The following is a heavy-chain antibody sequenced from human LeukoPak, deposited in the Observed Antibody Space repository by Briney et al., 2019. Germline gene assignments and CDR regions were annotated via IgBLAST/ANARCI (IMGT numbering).Heavy chain of an antibody. V-gene: IGHV3-23*01. Sequence: AGGSLRLSCAASGFSFSSYAMSWVRQAPGKGLEWVSSISGSGDNTYYAESVKGRFTISRDNSKNTLFPQMNSLRAEDTAVFYCAKRSGYTTGWFFDFWGQGTLVTVSS. J-gene: IGHJ4*02. CDR1: GFSFSSYA. CDR3: AKRSGYTTGWFFDF. D-gene: IGHD6-19*01. CDR2: ISGSGDNT.